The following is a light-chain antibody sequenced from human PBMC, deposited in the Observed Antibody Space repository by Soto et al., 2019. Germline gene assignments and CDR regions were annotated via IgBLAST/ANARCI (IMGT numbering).Light chain of an antibody. CDR1: QSISSN. CDR3: QQYNNWSWT. Sequence: EIVMTQSPDTLSVSPGARAPLSCRARQSISSNLAWYLQHVGQAPRLLIYGASTRAPGISARFSGSGSGTEFTLTISSLQSEDFAIYYCQQYNNWSWTFGQGTKVDIK. J-gene: IGKJ1*01. CDR2: GAS. V-gene: IGKV3-15*01.